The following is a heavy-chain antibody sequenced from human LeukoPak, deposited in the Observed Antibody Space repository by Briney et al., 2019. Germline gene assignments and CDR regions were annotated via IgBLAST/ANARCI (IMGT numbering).Heavy chain of an antibody. V-gene: IGHV3-74*01. CDR1: GFTFSGYW. CDR2: TNSDGSST. CDR3: ARGGSYSYNWFDP. J-gene: IGHJ5*02. D-gene: IGHD1-26*01. Sequence: GGSLRLSCAASGFTFSGYWMHWVRQAPGKGLVWVSHTNSDGSSTSYADSVKGRFTISRDNAKNTLYLQMNSLRAEDTAVYYCARGGSYSYNWFDPWGQGTLVTVSS.